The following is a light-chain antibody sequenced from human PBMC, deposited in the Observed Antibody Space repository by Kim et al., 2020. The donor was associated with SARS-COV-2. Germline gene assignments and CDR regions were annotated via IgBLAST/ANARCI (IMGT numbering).Light chain of an antibody. V-gene: IGLV1-47*01. CDR2: RNI. J-gene: IGLJ3*02. CDR3: AAWYDSLSGWV. Sequence: QSVLTQPPSASGTPGQRVTISCSGSSSNSGSNFVYWYQQFPGTAPNLLIYRNIQRPSGVPDRCSGSKSGTSASLAISGLRSEDEADYYCAAWYDSLSGWVFGGGTKLTVL. CDR1: SSNSGSNF.